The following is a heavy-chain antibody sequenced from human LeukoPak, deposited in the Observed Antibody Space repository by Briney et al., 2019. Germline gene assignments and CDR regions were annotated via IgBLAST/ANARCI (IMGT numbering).Heavy chain of an antibody. CDR2: ISYDGSSK. Sequence: GGSLRLSCAASGFTFSTYAMHWVRQAPGKGLEWVAVISYDGSSKYYADSVKGRFTISRDNSKNTLYLQMNSLRAEDTAVYYCAKNPTIFGVVINWFDPWGQGTLVTVSS. D-gene: IGHD3-3*01. J-gene: IGHJ5*02. CDR3: AKNPTIFGVVINWFDP. V-gene: IGHV3-30*04. CDR1: GFTFSTYA.